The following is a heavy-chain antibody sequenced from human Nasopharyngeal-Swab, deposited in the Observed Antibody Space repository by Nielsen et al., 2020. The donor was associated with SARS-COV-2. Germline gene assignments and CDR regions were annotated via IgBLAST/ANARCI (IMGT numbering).Heavy chain of an antibody. V-gene: IGHV1-2*06. Sequence: VSVTVSCQTSVYTFTIHYIYWVRQAPVQGLEWMGRIYGYSGDTDYAQKFQGRVTLTSDTSLRTAYLELSGLRSDDTAVYFCARRYIDDGYFQHWGQGTLVTVSS. J-gene: IGHJ1*01. CDR2: IYGYSGDT. D-gene: IGHD1-1*01. CDR3: ARRYIDDGYFQH. CDR1: VYTFTIHY.